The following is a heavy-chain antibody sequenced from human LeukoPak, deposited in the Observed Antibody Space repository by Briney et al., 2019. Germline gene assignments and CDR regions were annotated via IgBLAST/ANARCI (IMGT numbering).Heavy chain of an antibody. CDR2: ISYSGDI. CDR1: GGSFTNYY. D-gene: IGHD3-16*01. J-gene: IGHJ5*02. CDR3: ARGLNWFDP. V-gene: IGHV4-59*01. Sequence: KPSETLSLTCTVTGGSFTNYYCNWIRQPPGKGLEWIGYISYSGDISYNPSLKSRVTISVDTTKHQFSLKLSSMTAADTAVYYCARGLNWFDPWGQGTLVTASS.